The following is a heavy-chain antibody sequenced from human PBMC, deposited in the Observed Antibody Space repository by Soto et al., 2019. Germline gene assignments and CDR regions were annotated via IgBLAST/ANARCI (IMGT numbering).Heavy chain of an antibody. D-gene: IGHD3-3*01. CDR3: ARLGFNYDFLSGYYNVHQHYVIDV. Sequence: PGESLKISCMGSGYKVSTWHNFTSYWIAWVRQMPGEGLEWMGIIYPGDSDTRYSPSFQGQVTISADKSINSVYLQWSSLKASDTATYYCARLGFNYDFLSGYYNVHQHYVIDVWGQGTTVTVSS. CDR1: GYKVSTWHNFTSYW. J-gene: IGHJ6*02. CDR2: IYPGDSDT. V-gene: IGHV5-51*01.